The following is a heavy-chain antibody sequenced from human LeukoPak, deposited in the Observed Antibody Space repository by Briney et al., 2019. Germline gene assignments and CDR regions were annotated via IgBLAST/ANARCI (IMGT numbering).Heavy chain of an antibody. CDR3: ARSARSEDNDYWSGHLPD. D-gene: IGHD3-3*01. CDR2: ISYSGRTT. J-gene: IGHJ4*02. CDR1: GFTFSSYA. V-gene: IGHV3-48*04. Sequence: GGSLRLSCAASGFTFSSYAKSWVRQAPGEGLEWLSYISYSGRTTSYADSVKGRFTISRDNAKNSLYLQMNSLRVEDTAVYYCARSARSEDNDYWSGHLPDWGRGIPVTVSS.